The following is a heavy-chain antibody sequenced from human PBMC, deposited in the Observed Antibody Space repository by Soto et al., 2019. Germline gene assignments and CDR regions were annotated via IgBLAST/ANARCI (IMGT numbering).Heavy chain of an antibody. Sequence: GGSLRLSCAASGFTFSSYWMSWVRQAPGKGLEWVASIKQDGSEKYYVDSVKGRFTISRDNAKNSLYLQMNSLRAEDTAVYYCARDLQPRRITIFGVVISYGMDVWGQGTTVTVSS. V-gene: IGHV3-7*03. J-gene: IGHJ6*02. CDR1: GFTFSSYW. CDR2: IKQDGSEK. CDR3: ARDLQPRRITIFGVVISYGMDV. D-gene: IGHD3-3*01.